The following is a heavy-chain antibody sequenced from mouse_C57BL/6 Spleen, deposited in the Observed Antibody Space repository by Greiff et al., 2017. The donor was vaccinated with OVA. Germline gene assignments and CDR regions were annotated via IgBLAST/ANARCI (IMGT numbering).Heavy chain of an antibody. Sequence: QVHVKQSGPELVKPGASVKISCKASGYSFTSYYIHWVKQRPGQGLEWIGWIYPGSGNTKYNEKFKGKATLTADTSSSTAYMQLSSLTSEDSAVYYCARYPAWFAYWGQGTLVTVSA. CDR1: GYSFTSYY. D-gene: IGHD5-1*01. CDR3: ARYPAWFAY. V-gene: IGHV1-66*01. J-gene: IGHJ3*01. CDR2: IYPGSGNT.